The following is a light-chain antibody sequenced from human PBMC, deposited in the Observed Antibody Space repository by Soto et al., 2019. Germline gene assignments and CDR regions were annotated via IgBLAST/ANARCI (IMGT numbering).Light chain of an antibody. V-gene: IGLV1-44*01. CDR1: SSNIGRNT. CDR3: ATWDDGLNAWV. CDR2: NNN. Sequence: QSVLTQPPSASGTPGQRVTISCSRSSSNIGRNTVTWYQQVPGTAPKLLISNNNQRPSGGPDRFSASKSGTSASRAIRGLRSEDETDYHCATWDDGLNAWVFGGGTKLTVL. J-gene: IGLJ3*02.